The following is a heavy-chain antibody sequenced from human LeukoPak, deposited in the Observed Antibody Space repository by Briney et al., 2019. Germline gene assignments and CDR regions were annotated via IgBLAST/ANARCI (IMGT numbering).Heavy chain of an antibody. CDR3: ARGRQANLGGIH. CDR1: GYTFTSHH. CDR2: MNPNSGNT. J-gene: IGHJ4*02. D-gene: IGHD7-27*01. V-gene: IGHV1-8*01. Sequence: ASVKVSCKASGYTFTSHHINWVRQAAGQGFEWMGWMNPNSGNTVYAQKFQGRVTMTWDTSISTAYMELSSLRSEDTAVYYCARGRQANLGGIHWGQATLVTVSS.